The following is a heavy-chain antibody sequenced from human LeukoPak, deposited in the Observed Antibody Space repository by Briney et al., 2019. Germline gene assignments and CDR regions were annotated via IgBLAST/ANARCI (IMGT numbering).Heavy chain of an antibody. CDR1: GLTFSSYG. CDR2: ISYDGSNK. D-gene: IGHD2-15*01. Sequence: PGVSLRLSCVVSGLTFSSYGMHWVRQAPGKGLEWVAVISYDGSNKYYADSVKGRFTISRDNSKNTLYLQMNSLRAEDTAVFYCAKDAPPCSGGSCYSGYYFYGMDVWGKGTTVTVSS. V-gene: IGHV3-30*18. J-gene: IGHJ6*04. CDR3: AKDAPPCSGGSCYSGYYFYGMDV.